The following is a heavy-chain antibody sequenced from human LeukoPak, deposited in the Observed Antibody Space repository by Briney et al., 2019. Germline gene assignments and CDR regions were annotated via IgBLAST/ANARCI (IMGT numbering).Heavy chain of an antibody. CDR3: ARVVGIAAAGPCMYALLTYYYYHMDV. Sequence: ASVKVSCKASGYTFTTYDINWVRQATGQGLEWMGWINTYNGNTNYAQRLQGRFTLTIDTSASTAYIELRSLRSDDTAVYYCARVVGIAAAGPCMYALLTYYYYHMDVWGKGTTVTVSS. V-gene: IGHV1-18*01. J-gene: IGHJ6*03. CDR2: INTYNGNT. D-gene: IGHD6-13*01. CDR1: GYTFTTYD.